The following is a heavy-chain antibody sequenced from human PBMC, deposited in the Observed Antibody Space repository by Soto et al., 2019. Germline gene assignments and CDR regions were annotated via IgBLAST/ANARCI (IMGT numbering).Heavy chain of an antibody. CDR1: GFTFNNYG. Sequence: QVQLVESEGGAVQPGRSLKLSCAASGFTFNNYGMHWVRQAPGKGLEWVAVIWNDGNGYYYANSVKGRFTISRDNSKNTLYLQMSSLRVEDTAVYYCARRQISPPTRGAASARGGMDVWGQGTTVTVSS. V-gene: IGHV3-33*01. J-gene: IGHJ6*02. D-gene: IGHD6-13*01. CDR2: IWNDGNGY. CDR3: ARRQISPPTRGAASARGGMDV.